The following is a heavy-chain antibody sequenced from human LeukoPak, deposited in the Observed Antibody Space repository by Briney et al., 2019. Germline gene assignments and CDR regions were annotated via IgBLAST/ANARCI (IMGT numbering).Heavy chain of an antibody. D-gene: IGHD3-10*01. J-gene: IGHJ5*02. V-gene: IGHV4-59*01. CDR1: GGSISSYC. CDR2: IYYSGST. CDR3: ARGALYDGSGSP. Sequence: SETLSLTCTVSGGSISSYCWSWLRQPPGKGLEWIGYIYYSGSTNYNPSLKSRVTISVDTSKNQFFLTMSSVTAAETAVYYCARGALYDGSGSPWGQGTLVTVSS.